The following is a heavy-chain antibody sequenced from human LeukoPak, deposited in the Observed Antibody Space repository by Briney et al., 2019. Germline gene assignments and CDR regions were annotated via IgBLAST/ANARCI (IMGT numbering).Heavy chain of an antibody. Sequence: GGSLRLSCAVSEFTVNDYYMSWIRQAPGKGLEWVSDIGGSDSIVAYADSVKGRFSISRDFAKNSLYLQMNSLRAEDTAVYYCARGKVAGTFDSWGQGALVTVSS. CDR3: ARGKVAGTFDS. CDR2: IGGSDSIV. J-gene: IGHJ4*02. CDR1: EFTVNDYY. V-gene: IGHV3-11*01. D-gene: IGHD6-19*01.